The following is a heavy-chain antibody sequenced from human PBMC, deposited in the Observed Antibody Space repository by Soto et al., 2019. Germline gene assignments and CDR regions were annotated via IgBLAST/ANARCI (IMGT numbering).Heavy chain of an antibody. V-gene: IGHV1-24*01. Sequence: ASVKVSCKVSGYTLTELSMHWVRQAPGKGLEWMGGFDPEDGETIYAQKFQGRVTMTEDTSTDTAYMELSSLRSEDTAVYYCATDGMAAAGGRWGRVESDAFDIWGQGTMVTVSS. D-gene: IGHD6-13*01. CDR2: FDPEDGET. J-gene: IGHJ3*02. CDR1: GYTLTELS. CDR3: ATDGMAAAGGRWGRVESDAFDI.